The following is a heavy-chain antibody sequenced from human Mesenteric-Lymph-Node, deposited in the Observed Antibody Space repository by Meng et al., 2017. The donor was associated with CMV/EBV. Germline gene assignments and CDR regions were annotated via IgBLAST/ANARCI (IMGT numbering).Heavy chain of an antibody. CDR2: IYSGGST. J-gene: IGHJ4*02. D-gene: IGHD1-26*01. V-gene: IGHV3-53*01. Sequence: GESLKISCAAFGFTVSSNYMSWVRQAPGKGLEWVSVIYSGGSTYYADSVKGRFTISRDNSKNTLYLQMNSLRAEDTAVYYCAKERGVGVSGTFYYWGQGTLVTVSS. CDR1: GFTVSSNY. CDR3: AKERGVGVSGTFYY.